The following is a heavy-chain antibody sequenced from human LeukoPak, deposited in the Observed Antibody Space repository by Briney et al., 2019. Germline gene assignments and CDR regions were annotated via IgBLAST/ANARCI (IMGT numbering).Heavy chain of an antibody. CDR2: IKQDGSKK. J-gene: IGHJ4*02. V-gene: IGHV3-7*03. CDR1: GFTFSSYW. Sequence: GGSLRLSCAASGFTFSSYWMSWVRQAPGKGLEWVANIKQDGSKKYYVDSVKGRFTISRDNAKNTLYLQMNSLRAEDTAVYYCARYPRARQDIVVVPAARPFDYWGQGTLVTVSS. D-gene: IGHD2-2*01. CDR3: ARYPRARQDIVVVPAARPFDY.